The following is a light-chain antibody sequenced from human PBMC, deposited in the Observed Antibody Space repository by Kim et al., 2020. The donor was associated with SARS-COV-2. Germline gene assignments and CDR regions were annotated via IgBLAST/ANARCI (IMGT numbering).Light chain of an antibody. V-gene: IGLV1-51*01. Sequence: GQSVTISSSGGSSNIWSNYVSWYQHRPGTAPKLLIYGNDKRPSGIPDRFSGSKSGTSATLGITGLQTGDEADYYCGTWDNSLSAVVFGGGTKVTVL. CDR2: GND. J-gene: IGLJ2*01. CDR3: GTWDNSLSAVV. CDR1: SSNIWSNY.